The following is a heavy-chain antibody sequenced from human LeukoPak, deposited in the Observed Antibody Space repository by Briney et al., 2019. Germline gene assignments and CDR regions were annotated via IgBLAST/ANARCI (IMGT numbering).Heavy chain of an antibody. D-gene: IGHD5-12*01. V-gene: IGHV4-59*01. CDR1: GGSISTYY. J-gene: IGHJ4*02. Sequence: SETLSLTCTLSGGSISTYYWSSIRQRPGRGLEWIGYIYHSGSTNYNPSLKSRVTISVDTSKNQFSLKLSSVTAADTAVYYCARGGGYASPIGYWGQGALVTVSS. CDR2: IYHSGST. CDR3: ARGGGYASPIGY.